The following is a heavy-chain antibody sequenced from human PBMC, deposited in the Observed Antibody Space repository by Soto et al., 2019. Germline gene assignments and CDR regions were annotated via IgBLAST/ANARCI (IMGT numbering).Heavy chain of an antibody. D-gene: IGHD5-18*01. CDR3: ARDPAMATFDY. CDR2: IWYDGSNK. V-gene: IGHV3-33*01. Sequence: QVQLVESGGGVVQPGRSLRLSCAASGFTFSSYGMHWVRQAPGKGLEWVAVIWYDGSNKYYADSVKGRFTISRDNSKNTLYLQMNSLRAEDTAVYYCARDPAMATFDYWGQGTLVTVSS. J-gene: IGHJ4*02. CDR1: GFTFSSYG.